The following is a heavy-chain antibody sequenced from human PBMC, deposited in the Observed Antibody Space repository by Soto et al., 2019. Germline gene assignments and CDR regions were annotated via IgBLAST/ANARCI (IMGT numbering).Heavy chain of an antibody. CDR1: GFTFSSYG. CDR3: AKDLLRYFDWSPLDY. V-gene: IGHV3-30*18. D-gene: IGHD3-9*01. J-gene: IGHJ4*02. CDR2: ISYDGSNK. Sequence: QVQLVESGGGVVQPGRSLRLSCAASGFTFSSYGMHWVRQAPGKGLEWVAVISYDGSNKYYADSVKGRFTISRDNSKNTLYLQLNRLRAEDTAVYYCAKDLLRYFDWSPLDYWGQGTLVTVSS.